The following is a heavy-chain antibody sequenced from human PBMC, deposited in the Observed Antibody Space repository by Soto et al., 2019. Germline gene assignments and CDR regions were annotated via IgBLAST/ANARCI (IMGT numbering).Heavy chain of an antibody. J-gene: IGHJ6*02. CDR1: GGTFSSYT. CDR2: IIPILGIA. CDR3: ARVRSSTPPYYDGMDV. Sequence: QVQLVQSGAEVKKPGSSVKVSCKASGGTFSSYTISWVRQAPGQGLEWMGRIIPILGIANYAQKFQGRVRITADKSRCTAYMELSSLRCEDTAVYYCARVRSSTPPYYDGMDVWGQGTTVTVSS. D-gene: IGHD3-16*01. V-gene: IGHV1-69*02.